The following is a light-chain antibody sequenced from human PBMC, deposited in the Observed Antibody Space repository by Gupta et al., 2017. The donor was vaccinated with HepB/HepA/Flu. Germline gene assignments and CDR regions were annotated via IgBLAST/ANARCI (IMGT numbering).Light chain of an antibody. CDR1: NIGTQS. V-gene: IGLV3-21*02. CDR2: EVT. J-gene: IGLJ2*01. CDR3: QVWDTRTDHPVV. Sequence: SYILTQPPSVSVAPGRTARITCGGNNIGTQSVHWYQQRPGQPPLMFIYEVTKRHSGIPERISGSNSGNTATLTISRVEAGEEADYYCQVWDTRTDHPVVFGGGTKLTV.